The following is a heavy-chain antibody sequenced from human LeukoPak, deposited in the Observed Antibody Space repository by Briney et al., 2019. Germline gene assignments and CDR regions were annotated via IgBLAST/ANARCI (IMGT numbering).Heavy chain of an antibody. CDR2: FDPEGGET. D-gene: IGHD3-9*01. CDR3: ATGGKVKFYDILTGYWGFDY. V-gene: IGHV1-24*01. J-gene: IGHJ4*02. CDR1: GYTLTELS. Sequence: ASVKVSCKVSGYTLTELSMHWVRQAPGKGLEWMGGFDPEGGETIYAQKFQGRVTMTEDTSTDTAYMELSSLRSEDTAVYYCATGGKVKFYDILTGYWGFDYWGQGTLVTVSS.